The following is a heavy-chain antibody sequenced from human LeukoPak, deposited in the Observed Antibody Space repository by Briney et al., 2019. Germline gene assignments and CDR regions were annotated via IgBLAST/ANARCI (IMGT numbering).Heavy chain of an antibody. V-gene: IGHV7-4-1*02. J-gene: IGHJ4*02. CDR3: ARESPPYYYGSGSYYKPPDFDY. CDR1: GYTFTSYA. D-gene: IGHD3-10*01. Sequence: GASVKVSCKASGYTFTSYAMNWVRQAPGQGLEWMGWININTGNPTYAQGFTGRFVFSLDTSVSTAYLQISSLKAEDTAVYYCARESPPYYYGSGSYYKPPDFDYWGQGTLVTVSS. CDR2: ININTGNP.